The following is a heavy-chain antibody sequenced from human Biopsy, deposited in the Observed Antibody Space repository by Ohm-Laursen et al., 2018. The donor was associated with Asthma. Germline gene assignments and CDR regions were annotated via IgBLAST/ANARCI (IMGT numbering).Heavy chain of an antibody. V-gene: IGHV4-34*01. Sequence: SDTLSLTCAVYGGSFSSNYWSWIRQTPGKGLEWLGGTHHHGYTNHNPSLSRRLTLSVVTSKNQFSLRLTSVTAADTAVYYCARGSSSRLSQWELLVSGGKRAHSYYGMDVWGQGTTVTVSS. J-gene: IGHJ6*02. CDR2: THHHGYT. CDR3: ARGSSSRLSQWELLVSGGKRAHSYYGMDV. CDR1: GGSFSSNY. D-gene: IGHD1-26*01.